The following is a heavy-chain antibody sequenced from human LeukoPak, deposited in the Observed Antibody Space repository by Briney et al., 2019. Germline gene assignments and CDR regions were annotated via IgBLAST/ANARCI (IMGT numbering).Heavy chain of an antibody. D-gene: IGHD6-13*01. J-gene: IGHJ4*02. Sequence: SQTLSLTCAVSGGSISSGGYSWSWIRQPPGKGLEWIGYIYHSGSTYYNPSLKSRVTISVDRSKNQFSLKLSSVTAADTAVYYCARVGAAAGLYPDYWGQGTLVTVSS. CDR3: ARVGAAAGLYPDY. V-gene: IGHV4-30-2*01. CDR1: GGSISSGGYS. CDR2: IYHSGST.